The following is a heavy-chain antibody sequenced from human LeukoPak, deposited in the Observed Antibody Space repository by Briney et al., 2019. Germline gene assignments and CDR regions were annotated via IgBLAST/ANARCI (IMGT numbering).Heavy chain of an antibody. Sequence: PGGSLRLSCAASGFTFSSYAMHWVRQAPGKGLEWVAVISYDGSNKYYADSVKGRFTISRDNSKNTLYLQMNSLRAEDTAVYYCARVPYSSSSSWFDPWGQGTLVTVSS. D-gene: IGHD6-6*01. CDR2: ISYDGSNK. CDR1: GFTFSSYA. V-gene: IGHV3-30*04. CDR3: ARVPYSSSSSWFDP. J-gene: IGHJ5*02.